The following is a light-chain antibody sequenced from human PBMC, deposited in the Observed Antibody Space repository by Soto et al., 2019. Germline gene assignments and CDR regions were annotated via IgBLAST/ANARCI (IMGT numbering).Light chain of an antibody. Sequence: DIQMTQSPSSLSASVGDRVTITCRASQSITYWLAWYQQNPGRAPKLLIYDVFNLQSGVPSRFSGSGSGTEFTLNISSRPPDDSATYYCQKYHSFSFTFGHGTKLAIQ. V-gene: IGKV1-5*01. J-gene: IGKJ2*01. CDR1: QSITYW. CDR2: DVF. CDR3: QKYHSFSFT.